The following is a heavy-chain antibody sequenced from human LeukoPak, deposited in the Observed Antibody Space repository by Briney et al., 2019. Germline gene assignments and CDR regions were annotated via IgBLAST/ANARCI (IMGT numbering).Heavy chain of an antibody. V-gene: IGHV3-43*01. J-gene: IGHJ3*02. CDR1: GFSFEDYT. CDR2: ISWDGTRT. Sequence: PGGSLRLSCAASGFSFEDYTMHWVRQGPGKGLEWVSLISWDGTRTNYADSLKGRFAISRDNSKNALYLQMNSLRAEDTAVYYCARGLFGGVLMVYAIEHAFDIWGQGTMVTVSS. D-gene: IGHD2-8*01. CDR3: ARGLFGGVLMVYAIEHAFDI.